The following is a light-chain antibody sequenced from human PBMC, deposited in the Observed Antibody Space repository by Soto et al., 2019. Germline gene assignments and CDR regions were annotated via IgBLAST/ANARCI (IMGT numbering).Light chain of an antibody. CDR1: QSVSSN. Sequence: EILMTQSPVTLSVSPGERATLSCRASQSVSSNLAWYQQKPGQAPSLLIYGAFTRATGIPARFSGTGSGTELTLTISSLQSEDFALYYCQQYNDWPLTFGQGNKVDIK. J-gene: IGKJ1*01. V-gene: IGKV3-15*01. CDR3: QQYNDWPLT. CDR2: GAF.